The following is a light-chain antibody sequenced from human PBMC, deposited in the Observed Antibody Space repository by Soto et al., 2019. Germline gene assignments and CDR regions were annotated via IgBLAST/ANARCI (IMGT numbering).Light chain of an antibody. CDR1: SNDVGGYNY. CDR3: SSYAVRNNLL. V-gene: IGLV2-8*01. Sequence: QSVLTQPPSASGSPGQSVTISCTGTSNDVGGYNYVSWYQQHPGKAPKLMIYEVSKRPSGVPDHFSGSKSGNTASLTVSGLQAEDEADYYCSSYAVRNNLLFGGGTQLTVL. J-gene: IGLJ2*01. CDR2: EVS.